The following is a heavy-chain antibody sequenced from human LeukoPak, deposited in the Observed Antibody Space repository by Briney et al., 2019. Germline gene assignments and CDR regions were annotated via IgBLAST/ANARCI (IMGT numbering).Heavy chain of an antibody. CDR3: AKDHYSSGWYFDY. D-gene: IGHD6-19*01. V-gene: IGHV3-30*18. CDR1: GFTFSSYG. Sequence: GGSLRLSCAASGFTFSSYGMHWVRRAPGKGLEWVAIISYDGSNKYYADSVKGRFTISRDNSKNTLYLQMNSLRAEDTAVYYCAKDHYSSGWYFDYWGQGTLVTVSS. CDR2: ISYDGSNK. J-gene: IGHJ4*02.